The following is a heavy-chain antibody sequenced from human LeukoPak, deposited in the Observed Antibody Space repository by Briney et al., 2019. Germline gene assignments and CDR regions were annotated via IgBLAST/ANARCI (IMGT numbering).Heavy chain of an antibody. D-gene: IGHD3-22*01. CDR2: LYYSGST. V-gene: IGHV4-59*02. CDR1: GCSVSSYY. CDR3: ARADYYDSSYYFGN. Sequence: SETLSLTCTVSGCSVSSYYWSWIRQPAGKGLEWIGYLYYSGSTNYNPSLKSRVTISVDTSKNQFSLKLSSVTAADTAVYYCARADYYDSSYYFGNWGQGTLVTVSS. J-gene: IGHJ4*02.